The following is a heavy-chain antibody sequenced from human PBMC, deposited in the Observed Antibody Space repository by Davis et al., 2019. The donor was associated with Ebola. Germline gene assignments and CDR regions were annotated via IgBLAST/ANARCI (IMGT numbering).Heavy chain of an antibody. V-gene: IGHV1-46*01. J-gene: IGHJ4*02. CDR3: SRTSSGWHGFDY. D-gene: IGHD6-19*01. CDR2: INPSGGST. Sequence: SVPVPCLPSRYTFIRYYLHSVRQAPGQGLEWMGIINPSGGSTSYAQKFQGRVTMTRDPSTSTVYMELSSLRSEDTAVYYCSRTSSGWHGFDYWGQGTLVTVSS. CDR1: RYTFIRYY.